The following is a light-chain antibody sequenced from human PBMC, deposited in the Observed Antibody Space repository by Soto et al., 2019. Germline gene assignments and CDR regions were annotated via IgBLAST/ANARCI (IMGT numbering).Light chain of an antibody. Sequence: ALAQPPSASGSPGQSVTISCTGTSSDIGGYNYVSWYQHHPGKAPKLMIYDVTKRPSGVPDRFSGSRSGNTASLTVSGLQAEDEADYYCSSYAGSNNYVFGTGTKVTVL. CDR2: DVT. CDR3: SSYAGSNNYV. V-gene: IGLV2-8*01. J-gene: IGLJ1*01. CDR1: SSDIGGYNY.